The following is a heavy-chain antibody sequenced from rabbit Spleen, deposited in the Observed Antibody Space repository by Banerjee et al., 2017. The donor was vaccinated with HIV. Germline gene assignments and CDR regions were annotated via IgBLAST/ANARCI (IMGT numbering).Heavy chain of an antibody. D-gene: IGHD1-1*01. J-gene: IGHJ6*01. V-gene: IGHV1S47*01. CDR3: VRGASGSGYYSL. Sequence: QEQLEESGGGLVKPEGSLTLTCTASGFDFSRTGVSWVRQAPGKGLEWIGYIDLLFGTTYYANWVNGRFTISSHNAQNTLYLQLYSLTAADTATYFCVRGASGSGYYSLWGPGTLVTVS. CDR1: GFDFSRTG. CDR2: IDLLFGTT.